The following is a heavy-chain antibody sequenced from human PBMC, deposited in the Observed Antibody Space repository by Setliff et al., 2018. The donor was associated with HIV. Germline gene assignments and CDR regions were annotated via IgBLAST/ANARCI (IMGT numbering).Heavy chain of an antibody. CDR2: IKQDGSEK. CDR3: ATGGGPLVYYYYYMDV. J-gene: IGHJ6*03. V-gene: IGHV3-7*03. CDR1: GFTFSAFP. D-gene: IGHD3-10*01. Sequence: GGSLRLSCAASGFTFSAFPMHWVRQAPGKGLEWVANIKQDGSEKYYVDSVRGRFTISRDNAKNSLYLQMNSLRAEDTAVYYCATGGGPLVYYYYYMDVWGKGTTVTVSS.